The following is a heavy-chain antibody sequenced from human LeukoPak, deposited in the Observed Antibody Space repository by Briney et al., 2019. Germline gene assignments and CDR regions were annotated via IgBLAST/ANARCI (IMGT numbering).Heavy chain of an antibody. J-gene: IGHJ6*03. CDR2: IFPGDSDT. Sequence: GESLKISCKGSGYSFTSYWIGWVRQMPGKGLEWMGIIFPGDSDTRYSPSFQGQVTISADKSIRTAYLQWSSLKASEPAMYYCARRVSYYDSSGPPSYYMDVWGKGTTVTVSS. CDR3: ARRVSYYDSSGPPSYYMDV. CDR1: GYSFTSYW. V-gene: IGHV5-51*01. D-gene: IGHD3-22*01.